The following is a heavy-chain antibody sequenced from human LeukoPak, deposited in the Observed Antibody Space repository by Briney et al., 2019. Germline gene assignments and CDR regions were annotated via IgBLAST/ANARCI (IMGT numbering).Heavy chain of an antibody. Sequence: PGGSLRLSCAASGFTFSSCGMAWVRQAPGKGVEWVSAISARGDNTYYADSVKGRFTISRDNSKNTLYLQMNSLRAEDTAVYYCAKEKGFMNPFDYWGPGTLVTVSS. CDR3: AKEKGFMNPFDY. J-gene: IGHJ4*02. CDR2: ISARGDNT. CDR1: GFTFSSCG. V-gene: IGHV3-23*01.